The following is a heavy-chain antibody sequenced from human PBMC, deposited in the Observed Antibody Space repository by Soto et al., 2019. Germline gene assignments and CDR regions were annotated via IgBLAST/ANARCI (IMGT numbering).Heavy chain of an antibody. Sequence: SETLSLTCTVSGGSISSGGYYWSWIRQHPGKGMEWIGYIYYSGSTYYIPSLMSRVTISVDTSKNQFSLKLSSVTAADTAVYYCARIRVLEVRGVSEGPQIDYWGQGTLVTVSS. V-gene: IGHV4-31*03. CDR3: ARIRVLEVRGVSEGPQIDY. D-gene: IGHD3-10*01. CDR1: GGSISSGGYY. J-gene: IGHJ4*02. CDR2: IYYSGST.